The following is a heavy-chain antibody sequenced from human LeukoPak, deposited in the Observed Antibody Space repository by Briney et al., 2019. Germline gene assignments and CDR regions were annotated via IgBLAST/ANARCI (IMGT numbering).Heavy chain of an antibody. D-gene: IGHD6-13*01. CDR2: IYHSGST. V-gene: IGHV4-30-2*01. CDR1: GGSICSGGYY. J-gene: IGHJ4*02. CDR3: ARVQQLVTLTFDY. Sequence: SGTLSLTCAVSGGSICSGGYYWSWIRQPPGKGLEWIGYIYHSGSTYYNPSLKSRVTISVDRSKNQFSLKLSSVTAADTAVYYCARVQQLVTLTFDYWGQGTLVTVSS.